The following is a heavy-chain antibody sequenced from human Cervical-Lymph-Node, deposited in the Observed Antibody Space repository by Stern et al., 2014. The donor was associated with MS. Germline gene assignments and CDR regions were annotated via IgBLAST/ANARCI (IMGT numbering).Heavy chain of an antibody. CDR2: IFSGGAT. Sequence: DVQLVEYGGGLIQPGGSLRLSCAPSGFTVSSTYMSWVRQAPGSGLEWVSIIFSGGATAYAVSVKGRFTITRDNSRNTLYLQMNSLRAEDTAFYYCARVPPGYGSNSFFDYWGQGNLVTVSS. J-gene: IGHJ4*02. D-gene: IGHD4-23*01. CDR3: ARVPPGYGSNSFFDY. V-gene: IGHV3-53*01. CDR1: GFTVSSTY.